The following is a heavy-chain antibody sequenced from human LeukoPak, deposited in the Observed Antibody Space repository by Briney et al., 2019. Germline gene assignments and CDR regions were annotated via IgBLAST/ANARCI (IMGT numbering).Heavy chain of an antibody. Sequence: GGSLRLSCVASGITFSNYAVSWVRQAPEKGLDWVSVISGSAHKIRYADSVKGRFTISRDNSENIVYLQMNNLRAEDPAVYYWAGRGTGNSPGYVYWGQGTLVTVSS. D-gene: IGHD5-18*01. J-gene: IGHJ4*02. CDR1: GITFSNYA. CDR2: ISGSAHKI. CDR3: AGRGTGNSPGYVY. V-gene: IGHV3-23*01.